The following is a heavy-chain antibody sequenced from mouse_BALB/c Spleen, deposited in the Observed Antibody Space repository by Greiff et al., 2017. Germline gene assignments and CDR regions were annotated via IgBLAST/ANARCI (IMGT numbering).Heavy chain of an antibody. V-gene: IGHV2-6-7*01. J-gene: IGHJ4*01. CDR1: GFSLTGYG. D-gene: IGHD1-1*01. CDR3: ARDFNYGSLYAMDY. Sequence: VQVVESGPGLVAPSQSLSITCTVSGFSLTGYGVNWVRQPPGKGLEWLGMIWGDGSTDYNSALKSRLSISKDNSKSQVFLKMNSLQTDDTARYYCARDFNYGSLYAMDYWGQGTSVTVSS. CDR2: IWGDGST.